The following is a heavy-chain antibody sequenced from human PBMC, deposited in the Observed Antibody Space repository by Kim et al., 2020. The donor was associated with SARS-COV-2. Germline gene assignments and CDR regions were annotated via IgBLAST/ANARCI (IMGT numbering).Heavy chain of an antibody. V-gene: IGHV3-11*01. CDR1: GFSFSDYY. CDR3: VREPAS. CDR2: INSDGSST. Sequence: GGSLRLSCAASGFSFSDYYMNWIRQAPGKGLEWVAYINSDGSSTEYADSVNVRFTISRYNAKTSLSLQMNRLTPEDTAASDCVREPASWGQGTLVTVSS. J-gene: IGHJ5*02.